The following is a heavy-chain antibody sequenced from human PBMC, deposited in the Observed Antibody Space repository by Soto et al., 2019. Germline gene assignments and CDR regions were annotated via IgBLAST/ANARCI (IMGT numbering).Heavy chain of an antibody. D-gene: IGHD4-17*01. J-gene: IGHJ4*02. CDR2: ISSSSSYI. V-gene: IGHV3-21*01. CDR1: GFTFSSYS. CDR3: ARDLVHDYGDYWAIDY. Sequence: GGSLRLSCAASGFTFSSYSMNWVRQAPGKGLEWVSSISSSSSYIYYADSVKGRFTISRDNAKNSLYLQMNSLRAEDTAVYYCARDLVHDYGDYWAIDYWGQGTLVTVSS.